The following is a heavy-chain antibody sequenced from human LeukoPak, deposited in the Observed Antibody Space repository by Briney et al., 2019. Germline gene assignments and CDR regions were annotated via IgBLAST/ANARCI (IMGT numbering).Heavy chain of an antibody. CDR1: GFILSNHW. D-gene: IGHD1/OR15-1a*01. CDR3: ARNNDMDV. V-gene: IGHV3-7*03. Sequence: PGSSLRLSCAASGFILSNHWMSWVRQAPGKGPEWVANVNKDGSEKYYVDSVKGRFTISRDTAQNSLYLQMNNLRAEDTALYYCARNNDMDVWGQGTTVIVSS. J-gene: IGHJ6*02. CDR2: VNKDGSEK.